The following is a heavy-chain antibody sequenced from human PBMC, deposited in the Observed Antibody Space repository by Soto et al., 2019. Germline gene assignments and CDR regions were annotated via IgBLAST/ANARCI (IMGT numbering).Heavy chain of an antibody. D-gene: IGHD3-3*01. V-gene: IGHV3-23*01. CDR3: AKASDFWGGYYTY. CDR1: GFTFSSYA. CDR2: ISGSGGST. J-gene: IGHJ4*02. Sequence: QPGGSLRLSCAASGFTFSSYAMSWVRQAPGKGLEWVSAISGSGGSTYYADSVKGRFTISRDNSKNTLYPQMNSLRAEDTAVYYCAKASDFWGGYYTYWGQGTLVTVSS.